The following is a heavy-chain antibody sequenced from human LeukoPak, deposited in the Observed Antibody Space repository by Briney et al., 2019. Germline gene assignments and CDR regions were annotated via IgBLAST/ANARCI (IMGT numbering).Heavy chain of an antibody. CDR3: ARGGYSSSWYSAIDY. V-gene: IGHV3-33*01. J-gene: IGHJ4*02. D-gene: IGHD6-13*01. CDR2: IWYDGSNK. CDR1: GFTFSSYG. Sequence: GGSLRLSCAASGFTFSSYGMHWVRQAPGKGLEWVAAIWYDGSNKYYADSVKGRFTISRDNSKNTLYLQMNSLRAEDTAVYYCARGGYSSSWYSAIDYWGQGTLVTVSS.